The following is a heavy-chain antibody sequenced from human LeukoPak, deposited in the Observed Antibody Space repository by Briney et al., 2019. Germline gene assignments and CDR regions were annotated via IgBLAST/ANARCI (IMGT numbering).Heavy chain of an antibody. V-gene: IGHV4-61*02. J-gene: IGHJ4*02. Sequence: SETLSLTCTVSGGSISSSSYYWGWIRQPAGKGLEWIGRIYTSGSTNYNPSLKSRVTISVDTSKNQFSLKLSSVTAADTAVYYCARATVTRDFDYWGQGTLVTVSS. CDR3: ARATVTRDFDY. CDR2: IYTSGST. D-gene: IGHD4-17*01. CDR1: GGSISSSSYY.